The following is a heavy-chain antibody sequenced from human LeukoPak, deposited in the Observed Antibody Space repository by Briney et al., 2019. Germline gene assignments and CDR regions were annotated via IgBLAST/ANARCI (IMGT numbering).Heavy chain of an antibody. CDR2: INSDGSST. V-gene: IGHV3-74*01. CDR3: ATGGAQYYDY. Sequence: GGSLRLSCAASGLTFSSYWMHWVRQAPGKGLVWASRINSDGSSTIYADSVKGRFTISRDNAKNTVVLQMNSLSAEDTAVYYCATGGAQYYDYWGQGTVVTVSS. J-gene: IGHJ4*02. D-gene: IGHD3-16*01. CDR1: GLTFSSYW.